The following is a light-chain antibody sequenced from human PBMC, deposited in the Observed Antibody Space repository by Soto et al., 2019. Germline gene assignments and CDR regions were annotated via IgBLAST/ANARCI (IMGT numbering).Light chain of an antibody. CDR1: QSVASNY. CDR2: GAS. V-gene: IGKV3-20*01. CDR3: QQYGNTPRT. Sequence: EIVLTQSPGTLSLSPGERANLSCRASQSVASNYIAWYQQKPGQTPRLLIYGASIRATGIPDRFSGSGSGTDFTLTVSRLEPEDFAVYYCQQYGNTPRTFGQGTKVEIK. J-gene: IGKJ1*01.